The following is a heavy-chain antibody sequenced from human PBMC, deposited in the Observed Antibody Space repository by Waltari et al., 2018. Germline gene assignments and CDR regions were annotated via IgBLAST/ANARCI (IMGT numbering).Heavy chain of an antibody. D-gene: IGHD2-15*01. V-gene: IGHV4-38-2*01. CDR1: GYSISSGYY. CDR2: IYHSGST. J-gene: IGHJ4*02. CDR3: ARSEYCSGGSCSSFDY. Sequence: QVQLQESGPGLVKPSETLSLTCAVPGYSISSGYYWGWIRQPPGKGLEWIGSIYHSGSTYYNPSLKSRVTISVDTSKNQFSLKLSSVTAADTAVYYCARSEYCSGGSCSSFDYWGQGTLVTVSS.